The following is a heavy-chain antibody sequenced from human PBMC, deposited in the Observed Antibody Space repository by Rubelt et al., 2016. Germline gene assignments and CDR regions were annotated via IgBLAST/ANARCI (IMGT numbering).Heavy chain of an antibody. Sequence: QVQLVESGGGVVQPGRSLRLSCAASGFTFSSYAMHWVRQAPGKGLEWVAVISYDGSNKYYADSVKGRFTISRDNSKNTLYLQMNSLRAEDTAVYYCARDVSTPYNWNYYPDYWGQGTLVTVSS. J-gene: IGHJ4*02. V-gene: IGHV3-30*04. CDR1: GFTFSSYA. CDR2: ISYDGSNK. D-gene: IGHD1-7*01. CDR3: ARDVSTPYNWNYYPDY.